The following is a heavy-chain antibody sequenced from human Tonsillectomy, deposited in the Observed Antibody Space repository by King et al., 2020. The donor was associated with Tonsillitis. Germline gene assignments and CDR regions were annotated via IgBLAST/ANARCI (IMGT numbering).Heavy chain of an antibody. CDR2: IYPGDSDT. D-gene: IGHD1-26*01. V-gene: IGHV5-51*03. CDR1: GYSFTKHW. J-gene: IGHJ3*02. Sequence: QLVQSGAEVRKPGESLEISCKGSGYSFTKHWIGWVRQMPGKGLEWMGIIYPGDSDTRYSRTFQGQVTISADKSNSTAYLQWSSLSASDTAIYYCARRIGGENAFDIWGQGTMVTVSS. CDR3: ARRIGGENAFDI.